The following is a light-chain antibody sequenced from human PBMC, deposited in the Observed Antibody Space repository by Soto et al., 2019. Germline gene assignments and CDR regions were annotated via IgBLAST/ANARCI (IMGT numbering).Light chain of an antibody. CDR3: QQYNNWPPWT. V-gene: IGKV3-15*01. Sequence: ILMTQSPATLSVSPGERATLSCRASQSVSNNLAWYQQKPGQAPRLLIYDASTRATGIPARFSVSGSGTEFTLTISGLQAEDFAVYDCQQYNNWPPWTFGQGTKVEIK. CDR2: DAS. CDR1: QSVSNN. J-gene: IGKJ1*01.